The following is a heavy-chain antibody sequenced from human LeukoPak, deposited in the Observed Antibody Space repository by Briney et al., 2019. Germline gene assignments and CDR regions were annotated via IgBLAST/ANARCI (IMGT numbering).Heavy chain of an antibody. CDR3: ATKEPSTSGWSY. CDR2: IKEDGSEK. D-gene: IGHD6-19*01. J-gene: IGHJ4*02. CDR1: GFTFNRDW. Sequence: GGSLRLSCAASGFTFNRDWTAWVRQAPGKGLEWVANIKEDGSEKNYVDSVKGRFTISRDNAVNSVYLQMNDLRAEDTGVYCCATKEPSTSGWSYWGQGTLVTVSS. V-gene: IGHV3-7*01.